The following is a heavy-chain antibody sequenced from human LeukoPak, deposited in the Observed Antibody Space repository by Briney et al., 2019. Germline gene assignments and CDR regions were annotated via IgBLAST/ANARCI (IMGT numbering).Heavy chain of an antibody. CDR1: GFTFSSYG. CDR2: ISYDGSNK. J-gene: IGHJ3*02. Sequence: PGGSLRLSCAASGFTFSSYGMHWVRQAPGKGLEWVAVISYDGSNKYYADSVKGRFTISRDNSKHTLYLQMNSLRAEDTAVYYCAKDQGSGSYYRAFDIWGQGTMVTVSS. CDR3: AKDQGSGSYYRAFDI. D-gene: IGHD1-26*01. V-gene: IGHV3-30*18.